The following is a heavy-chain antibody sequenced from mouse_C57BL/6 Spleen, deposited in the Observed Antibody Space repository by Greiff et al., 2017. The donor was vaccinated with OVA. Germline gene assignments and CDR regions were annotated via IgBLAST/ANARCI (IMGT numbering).Heavy chain of an antibody. CDR1: GFTFSSYA. J-gene: IGHJ2*01. CDR2: ISDGGSYT. Sequence: EVMLVESGGGLVKPGGSLKLSCAASGFTFSSYAMSWVRQTPEKRLEWVATISDGGSYTYYPDNVKGRFTISRDNAKNNLYLQMSHLKSEDTAMYYCARGYTYYFDYWGQGTTLTVSS. CDR3: ARGYTYYFDY. D-gene: IGHD5-1-1*01. V-gene: IGHV5-4*03.